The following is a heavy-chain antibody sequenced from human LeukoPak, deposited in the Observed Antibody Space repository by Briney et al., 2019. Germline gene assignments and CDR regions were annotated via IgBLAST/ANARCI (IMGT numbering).Heavy chain of an antibody. Sequence: GGSLRLSCAASGFTFSDYYMSWIRQAPGKGLEWVSYISSSGSTIYYADSVKGRFTISRDNAKNSLYLQMNSLRAEDTAVYYCARGTPQLDSSGYYRFYYFDYWGQGTLVTVSS. CDR1: GFTFSDYY. V-gene: IGHV3-11*04. CDR2: ISSSGSTI. CDR3: ARGTPQLDSSGYYRFYYFDY. J-gene: IGHJ4*02. D-gene: IGHD3-22*01.